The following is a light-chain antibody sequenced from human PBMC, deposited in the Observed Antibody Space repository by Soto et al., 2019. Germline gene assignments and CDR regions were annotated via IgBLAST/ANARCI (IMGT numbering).Light chain of an antibody. CDR2: DAS. CDR3: QQRRNWPST. Sequence: EIVLTQSPATLSLSPGERAALSCRASQSVSSYLAWYQHKPGQAPRLLIYDASNRATGIPARFSGSGSGTDFTLTISSLAPEDFAVYYCQQRRNWPSTFGGGTKVEIK. V-gene: IGKV3-11*01. J-gene: IGKJ4*01. CDR1: QSVSSY.